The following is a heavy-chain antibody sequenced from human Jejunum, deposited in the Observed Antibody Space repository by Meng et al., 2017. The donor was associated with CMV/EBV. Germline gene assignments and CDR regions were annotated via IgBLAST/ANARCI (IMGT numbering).Heavy chain of an antibody. CDR2: IKQDGSEK. V-gene: IGHV3-7*01. D-gene: IGHD3-10*01. J-gene: IGHJ4*02. Sequence: SCVASGFTFSTYWMTRVRQAPGKGLEWVANIKQDGSEKYYVDSVKGRFTISRDNAKNSLFLQMNSLRAEDTAMYYCARNARGSGYWGQGTLVTVSS. CDR3: ARNARGSGY. CDR1: GFTFSTYW.